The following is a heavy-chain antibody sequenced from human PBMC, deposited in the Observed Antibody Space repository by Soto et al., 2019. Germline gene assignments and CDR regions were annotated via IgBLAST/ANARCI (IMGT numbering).Heavy chain of an antibody. CDR2: INPNSGGT. CDR3: ARGSWYQMSWFDP. Sequence: GASVKVSCKASGYTFTGYYMHWVRQAPGQGLEWMGWINPNSGGTNYAQKFQGRVTMTRDTSISTAYMELSRLRSDDTAVYYCARGSWYQMSWFDPWGQGTLVTVSS. D-gene: IGHD2-2*01. J-gene: IGHJ5*02. V-gene: IGHV1-2*02. CDR1: GYTFTGYY.